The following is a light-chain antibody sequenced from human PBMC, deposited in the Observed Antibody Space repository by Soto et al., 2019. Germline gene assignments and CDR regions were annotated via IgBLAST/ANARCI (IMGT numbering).Light chain of an antibody. CDR2: EGN. Sequence: QSRLTQPASVSWSPGQSITISCTGTRRDVGNYNLVSWYQQHPGKAPKLIIYEGNKRPSGVSNRFSESKSGNTASLTISGLQADDEADYYCCSYAGNNYVFGSGTKVTVL. V-gene: IGLV2-23*01. CDR1: RRDVGNYNL. J-gene: IGLJ1*01. CDR3: CSYAGNNYV.